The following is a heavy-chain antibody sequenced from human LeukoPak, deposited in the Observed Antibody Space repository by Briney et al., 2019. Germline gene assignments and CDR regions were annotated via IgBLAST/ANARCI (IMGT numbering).Heavy chain of an antibody. V-gene: IGHV1-69*05. D-gene: IGHD1-1*01. J-gene: IGHJ3*02. Sequence: VASVKVSCKASGYTFTGYYMHWVRQAPGQGLEWMGGIIPIFGTANYAQKFQGRVTITTDESTSTAYMELSSLRSEDTAVYYCARAKTGLDAFDIWGQGTMVTVSS. CDR1: GYTFTGYY. CDR2: IIPIFGTA. CDR3: ARAKTGLDAFDI.